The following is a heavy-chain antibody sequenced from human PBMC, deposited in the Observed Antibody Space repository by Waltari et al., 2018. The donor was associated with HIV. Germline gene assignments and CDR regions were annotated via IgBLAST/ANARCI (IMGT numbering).Heavy chain of an antibody. Sequence: GGTSYNPSLKSRVTISLDTSKNQFSLRLNSMTPADTAVYYCATGGWDDAFDYWGQGTLVTVSS. CDR2: GGT. V-gene: IGHV4-59*09. CDR3: ATGGWDDAFDY. D-gene: IGHD1-1*01. J-gene: IGHJ4*02.